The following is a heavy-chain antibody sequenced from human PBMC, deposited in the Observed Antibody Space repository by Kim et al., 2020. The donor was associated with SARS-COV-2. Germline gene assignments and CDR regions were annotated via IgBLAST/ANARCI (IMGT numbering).Heavy chain of an antibody. CDR1: GFTFSSYG. Sequence: GGSLRLSCAASGFTFSSYGIHWVRQAPGKGLEWVAVISYDGSKKYYTDSVKGRFTISRDNSKNTLYLQMNILRAEDTAVYYCATLPEGSGWTDQGWGYYGLDVWGQGTTVTVSS. V-gene: IGHV3-30*03. D-gene: IGHD6-19*01. CDR3: ATLPEGSGWTDQGWGYYGLDV. CDR2: ISYDGSKK. J-gene: IGHJ6*02.